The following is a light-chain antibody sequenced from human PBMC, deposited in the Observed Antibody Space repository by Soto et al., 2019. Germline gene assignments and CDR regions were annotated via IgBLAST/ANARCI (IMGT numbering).Light chain of an antibody. V-gene: IGKV1-39*01. CDR2: AAS. Sequence: DIQMTQSPSSLSASVGDRVTITCRASEKISNYLNWYQQKPGKAPKLLISAASSLQTGVPSRFSGSGSGTDFTLTISSLQPEDLATYYWQLTYSIPSCGQGTKVDIK. CDR3: QLTYSIPS. CDR1: EKISNY. J-gene: IGKJ1*01.